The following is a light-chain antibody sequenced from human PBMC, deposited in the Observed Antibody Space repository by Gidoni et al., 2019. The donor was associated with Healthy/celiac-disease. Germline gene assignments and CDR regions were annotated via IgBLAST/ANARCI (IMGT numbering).Light chain of an antibody. J-gene: IGKJ1*01. Sequence: TQSPSTLSASVGDRVTITCRASQSISSWLAWYQQKPGKAPKLLIYKASSLESGVPSRFSGSGSGTEFTLTISSLQPDDFATYYCQQYNSYSWTFGQXTKVEIK. CDR3: QQYNSYSWT. CDR1: QSISSW. CDR2: KAS. V-gene: IGKV1-5*03.